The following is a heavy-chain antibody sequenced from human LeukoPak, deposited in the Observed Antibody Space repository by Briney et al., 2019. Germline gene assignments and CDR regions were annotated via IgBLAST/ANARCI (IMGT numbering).Heavy chain of an antibody. CDR2: IYHSGST. CDR3: AGYSVSYGLDS. D-gene: IGHD5/OR15-5a*01. CDR1: GDSINSHY. V-gene: IGHV4-4*08. Sequence: SETLSLTCTISGDSINSHYRSWIRRPPGKGLEWIWHIYHSGSTTYNPSLKRRVMISVDTSKKEFSLNLSSVTAADTAVYYCAGYSVSYGLDSWGQGTLVTVSS. J-gene: IGHJ5*01.